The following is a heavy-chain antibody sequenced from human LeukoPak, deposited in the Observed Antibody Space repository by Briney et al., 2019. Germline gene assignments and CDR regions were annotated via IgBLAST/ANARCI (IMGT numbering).Heavy chain of an antibody. CDR3: TRAPYCSSTSCYEGGAY. D-gene: IGHD2-2*01. Sequence: ETLSLTCAVYGGSFSGYYWSWIRQPPGKGLEWIGEINHSGSTNYNPSLKSRVTISVDTSKNQFSLKLSSVTAADTAVYYCTRAPYCSSTSCYEGGAYWGQGTLVTVSS. CDR2: INHSGST. V-gene: IGHV4-34*01. J-gene: IGHJ4*02. CDR1: GGSFSGYY.